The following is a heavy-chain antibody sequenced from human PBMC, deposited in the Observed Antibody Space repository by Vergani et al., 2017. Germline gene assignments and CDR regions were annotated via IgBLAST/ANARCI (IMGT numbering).Heavy chain of an antibody. Sequence: QLVQSGAEVKKPGASVKVSCKASGYTFTNYGISWVRQARGHRLEWIGWIVVGSGYTDYAHQFQERVTITRDRSTSTAYMELYSLRSEDTAVYYCAAERANVPAANLLWYFDLWGRGTLVTVSS. D-gene: IGHD2-2*01. CDR3: AAERANVPAANLLWYFDL. V-gene: IGHV1-58*02. J-gene: IGHJ2*01. CDR2: IVVGSGYT. CDR1: GYTFTNYG.